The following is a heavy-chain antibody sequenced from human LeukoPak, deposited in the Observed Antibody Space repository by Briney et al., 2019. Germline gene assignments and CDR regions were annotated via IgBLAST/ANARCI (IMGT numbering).Heavy chain of an antibody. D-gene: IGHD2-15*01. V-gene: IGHV1-8*01. CDR2: MNPNSGNT. CDR1: GYTFTSYD. J-gene: IGHJ5*02. CDR3: ARADYSRGWFDP. Sequence: ASVKVSCKASGYTFTSYDINWVRQATGQGLEWMGWMNPNSGNTGYAQKFQGRVTMTRNTSISTAYMELSSLRSEDTAVYYCARADYSRGWFDPWGQGTLVTVSS.